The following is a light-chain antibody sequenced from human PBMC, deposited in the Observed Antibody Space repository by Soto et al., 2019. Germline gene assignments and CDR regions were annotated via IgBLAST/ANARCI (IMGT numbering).Light chain of an antibody. CDR2: AAS. V-gene: IGKV1-39*01. J-gene: IGKJ4*01. CDR1: QSISAS. CDR3: QQSFSFPAT. Sequence: DIQMTPSPSSLSASVGDRVTITCRASQSISASLNWYQHKPGTAPKLLIYAASSLQSGVPSRFSGGGSGTDFTLTISSLQPEDFVTYFCQQSFSFPATFGGGTKVEIK.